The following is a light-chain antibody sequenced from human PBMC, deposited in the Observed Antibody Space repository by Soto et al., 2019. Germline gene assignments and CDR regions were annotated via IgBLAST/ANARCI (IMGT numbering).Light chain of an antibody. CDR3: QQSFTTPLT. CDR1: QDVRAY. Sequence: DVQMTQSPSSLSSSVLERFTITCRASQDVRAYLNWYQQKPGKVPKLLIYAASTLQSGVPSRFSGSGSGTDFNLTINSLQPEDFATYFCQQSFTTPLTFGGGTKVDI. V-gene: IGKV1-39*01. J-gene: IGKJ4*01. CDR2: AAS.